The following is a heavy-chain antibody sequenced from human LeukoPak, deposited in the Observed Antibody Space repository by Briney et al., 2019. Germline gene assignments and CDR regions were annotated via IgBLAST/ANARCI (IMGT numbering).Heavy chain of an antibody. V-gene: IGHV3-23*01. CDR1: GFTFSSYA. D-gene: IGHD6-13*01. CDR2: ISGSGGST. CDR3: TRQQLAWNAFDI. J-gene: IGHJ3*02. Sequence: GGSLRLSCAASGFTFSSYAMSWVRQAPGKGLEWVSAISGSGGSTYYADSVKGRFTISRDNSKNTLYLQMNSLRAEDTAVYYCTRQQLAWNAFDIWGQGTMVTVSS.